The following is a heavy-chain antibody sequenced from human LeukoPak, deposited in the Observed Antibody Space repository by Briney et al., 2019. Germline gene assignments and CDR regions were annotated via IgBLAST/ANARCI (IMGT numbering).Heavy chain of an antibody. J-gene: IGHJ3*02. D-gene: IGHD6-19*01. CDR1: GGSISSYH. V-gene: IGHV4-59*08. CDR3: ARNIAVAGVPSYIDAFDI. Sequence: SETLSLTCTVSGGSISSYHWSWIRQPPGKGLEWIGYIYYSGSTNYNPSLKSRVTISVDTSKNQFSLKLSSVTAADTVVYYCARNIAVAGVPSYIDAFDIWGQGTMVTVSS. CDR2: IYYSGST.